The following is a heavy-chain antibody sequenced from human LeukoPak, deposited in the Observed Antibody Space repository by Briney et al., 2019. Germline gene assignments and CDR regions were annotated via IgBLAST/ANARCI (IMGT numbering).Heavy chain of an antibody. CDR2: ISGSGGST. CDR1: GFTFSSYA. J-gene: IGHJ4*02. CDR3: AKDPTLDSEFDY. Sequence: DPGGSLRLSCAASGFTFSSYAMSWVRQAPGKGLEWVSAISGSGGSTYYADSVKGRFTISRDNSKNTLYLQMNSLRAEDTAVYYCAKDPTLDSEFDYGGQGTLVTVSS. V-gene: IGHV3-23*01. D-gene: IGHD3-9*01.